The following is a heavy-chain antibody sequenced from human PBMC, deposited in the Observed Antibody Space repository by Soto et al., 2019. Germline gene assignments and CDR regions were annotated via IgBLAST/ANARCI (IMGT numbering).Heavy chain of an antibody. Sequence: GGSLRLSCAASGFTFSSYAMHWVRQAPGKGLEWVAVISYDGSNKYYADSVKGRFTISRDNSKNTLYLQMNSLRAEDTAVYYCARDALDVVVAAGWQNWFDPWGQGALVTVSS. CDR2: ISYDGSNK. CDR1: GFTFSSYA. CDR3: ARDALDVVVAAGWQNWFDP. V-gene: IGHV3-30-3*01. J-gene: IGHJ5*02. D-gene: IGHD2-15*01.